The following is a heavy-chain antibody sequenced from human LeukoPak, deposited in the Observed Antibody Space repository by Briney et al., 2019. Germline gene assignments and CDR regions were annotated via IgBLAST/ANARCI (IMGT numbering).Heavy chain of an antibody. CDR1: GGSISSYY. CDR3: ARDGNYDILTGYYRDAFDI. Sequence: PSETLSLTCTVSGGSISSYYWSWIRQPPGKGLEWIGYIHYSGSTNYNPSLKSRVTISVDTSKNQFSLKLSSVTAADTAVYYCARDGNYDILTGYYRDAFDIWGQGTMVTVSS. D-gene: IGHD3-9*01. J-gene: IGHJ3*02. CDR2: IHYSGST. V-gene: IGHV4-59*01.